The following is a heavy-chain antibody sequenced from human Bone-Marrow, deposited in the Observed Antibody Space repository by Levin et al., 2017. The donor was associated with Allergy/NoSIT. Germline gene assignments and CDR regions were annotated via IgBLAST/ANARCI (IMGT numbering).Heavy chain of an antibody. CDR3: ARVPVNSKNQLDGFDV. V-gene: IGHV4-34*01. J-gene: IGHJ3*01. Sequence: SQTLSLTSAVYGGSFSGYYWTWIRQSPGKGLEWIGHINDGGDTNYNPSLKSRATVSVDTSKNQFSLTLRSVTAADTAIYYCARVPVNSKNQLDGFDVWGRGTRVTVSS. CDR1: GGSFSGYY. D-gene: IGHD2-2*01. CDR2: INDGGDT.